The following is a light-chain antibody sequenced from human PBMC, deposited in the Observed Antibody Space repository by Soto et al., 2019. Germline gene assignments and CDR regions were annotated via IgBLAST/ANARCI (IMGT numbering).Light chain of an antibody. CDR1: QSISTY. Sequence: DIQMTQSPSTLSASVGDRVTITCRASQSISTYLIWYQQKPGKAPKLLIYATSSLQSGVPSRFSGSGSGTDFTLTISSLQPEDFATYYCQQRHSYPITFGQGTRLEIK. V-gene: IGKV1-39*01. CDR2: ATS. J-gene: IGKJ5*01. CDR3: QQRHSYPIT.